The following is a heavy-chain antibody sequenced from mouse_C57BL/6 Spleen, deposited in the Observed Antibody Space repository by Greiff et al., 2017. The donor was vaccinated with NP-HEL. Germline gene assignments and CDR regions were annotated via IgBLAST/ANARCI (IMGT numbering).Heavy chain of an antibody. CDR3: ARGGCIYSNSWFAY. J-gene: IGHJ3*01. Sequence: VQLQQSGAELVMPGASVKLSCKASGYTFTSYWMHWVKQRPGQGLEWIGEIDPSDSYTNYNQKFKGKSTLTVDKSSSTAYMQLSSLTSEDSAVYYWARGGCIYSNSWFAYWGQGTLVTVSA. D-gene: IGHD2-5*01. V-gene: IGHV1-69*01. CDR2: IDPSDSYT. CDR1: GYTFTSYW.